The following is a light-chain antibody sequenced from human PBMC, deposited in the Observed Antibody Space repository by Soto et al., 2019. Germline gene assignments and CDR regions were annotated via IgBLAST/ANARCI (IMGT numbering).Light chain of an antibody. CDR1: NIGSKS. Sequence: SYELTQPPSVSVAPGRTATITCGGNNIGSKSVHWYQRKPGQAPALVIYYDSHRPSGIPERFSGSNSGNTATLTISRVEAGDEADYYCQVWDSTNDHPIFGGGTKLTVL. J-gene: IGLJ2*01. V-gene: IGLV3-21*04. CDR3: QVWDSTNDHPI. CDR2: YDS.